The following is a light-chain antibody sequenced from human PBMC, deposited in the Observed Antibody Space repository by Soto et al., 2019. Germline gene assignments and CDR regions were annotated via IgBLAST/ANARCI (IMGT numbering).Light chain of an antibody. CDR3: HQYDSSPLT. V-gene: IGKV3-20*01. CDR1: QSVSSSY. Sequence: EIVLTQSPGTLSLSPGERATFSCRASQSVSSSYLAWYQQKPGQAPRLLIYGASSRATGIPDRFSGSGSGTDFTLTISRLESEDFAVYYCHQYDSSPLTFGGGTKVEIK. CDR2: GAS. J-gene: IGKJ4*01.